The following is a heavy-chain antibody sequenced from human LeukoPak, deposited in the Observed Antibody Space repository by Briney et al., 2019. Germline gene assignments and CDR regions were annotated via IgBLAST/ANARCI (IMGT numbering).Heavy chain of an antibody. CDR1: GGSIRSYY. CDR3: ARGGSGWLFDY. D-gene: IGHD6-19*01. CDR2: IYYSGST. Sequence: PSETLSLTCTVSGGSIRSYYWSWIRQPPGKGLEWIGYIYYSGSTNYNPSLKSRVTIPVDTSKNQFSLKVSSVTAADTAVYYCARGGSGWLFDYWGQGTLVTVSS. V-gene: IGHV4-59*01. J-gene: IGHJ4*02.